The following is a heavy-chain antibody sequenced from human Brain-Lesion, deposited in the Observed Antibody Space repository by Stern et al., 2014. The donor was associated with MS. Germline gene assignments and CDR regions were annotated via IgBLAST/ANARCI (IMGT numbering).Heavy chain of an antibody. D-gene: IGHD3-22*01. CDR3: ARAYYYDTSGDSDAFNI. CDR1: GASISSGTYF. V-gene: IGHV4-61*02. Sequence: VQLEESGPGLVKPSQTLSLTCTVSGASISSGTYFWTWIRQPAGKGLEWIGRISTSGSTTYNPSLKSRVTISLDTSKNEFSLKLSSVTAADTAVYYCARAYYYDTSGDSDAFNIWGQGTQVTVSS. J-gene: IGHJ3*02. CDR2: ISTSGST.